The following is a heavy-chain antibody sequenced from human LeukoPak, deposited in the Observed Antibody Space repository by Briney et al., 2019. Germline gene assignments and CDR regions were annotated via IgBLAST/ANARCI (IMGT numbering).Heavy chain of an antibody. CDR2: IYSGGST. CDR3: ARDSAYYDSSGLFDY. V-gene: IGHV3-66*01. CDR1: GFTVSSNY. D-gene: IGHD3-22*01. J-gene: IGHJ4*02. Sequence: GGSLRLSCAASGFTVSSNYMSWVRQAPGKGLEWVSVIYSGGSTYYADSVKGRFTTSRDNSKNTLYLQMNSLRAEDTAVYYCARDSAYYDSSGLFDYWGQGTLVTVSS.